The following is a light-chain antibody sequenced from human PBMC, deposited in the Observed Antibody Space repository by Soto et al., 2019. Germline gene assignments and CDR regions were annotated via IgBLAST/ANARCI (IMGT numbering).Light chain of an antibody. V-gene: IGKV3D-20*01. J-gene: IGKJ1*01. Sequence: VVLTQSPATLSLSPGERAALSCGASESVSSNQLAWYQQKPGLAPRLLIYAASTRATGIPDRFSGSASETDFTLTISRLEPEDFAVYYCQQYGSSGTFGQGTKVDIK. CDR2: AAS. CDR1: ESVSSNQ. CDR3: QQYGSSGT.